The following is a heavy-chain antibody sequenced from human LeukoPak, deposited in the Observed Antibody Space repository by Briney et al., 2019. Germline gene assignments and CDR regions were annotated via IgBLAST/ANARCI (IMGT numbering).Heavy chain of an antibody. Sequence: SETLSLTCTVSGGAISGYYWSWIRQPPGKGLEWIGYIYYSGSTNYNPSLKSRVTISVDTSKNQFSLRLSSVTAADTAVYYCAGRVATMQPFDYWGQGTLVTVSS. CDR2: IYYSGST. CDR1: GGAISGYY. V-gene: IGHV4-59*08. J-gene: IGHJ4*02. D-gene: IGHD5-12*01. CDR3: AGRVATMQPFDY.